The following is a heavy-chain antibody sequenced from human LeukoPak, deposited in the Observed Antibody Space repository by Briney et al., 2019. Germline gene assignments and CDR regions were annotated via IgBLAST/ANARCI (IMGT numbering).Heavy chain of an antibody. CDR1: GGSFSGYY. Sequence: PSETLSLTCAVYGGSFSGYYWSWIRQPPGKGLEWIGGINHSGNTNYNPSLKSRVTISVDTSKNQFSLKLSSVTAADTAVYYCARTTLVTPSAFDVWGQGTMVTVSS. D-gene: IGHD4-23*01. J-gene: IGHJ3*01. CDR3: ARTTLVTPSAFDV. CDR2: INHSGNT. V-gene: IGHV4-34*01.